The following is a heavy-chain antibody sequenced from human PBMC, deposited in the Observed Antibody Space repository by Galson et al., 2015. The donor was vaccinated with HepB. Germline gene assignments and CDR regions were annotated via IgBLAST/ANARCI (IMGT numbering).Heavy chain of an antibody. D-gene: IGHD2-2*01. V-gene: IGHV4-61*02. CDR2: IYTSGST. CDR1: GGSISSGSYY. Sequence: TLSLTCTVSGGSISSGSYYWSWIRQPAGKGLEWIGRIYTSGSTNYNPSLKSRVTMSVDTSKNQFSLKLSSVTAADTAVYYCARANDIVVVPAAIFGAFDPWGQGTLVTVSS. J-gene: IGHJ5*02. CDR3: ARANDIVVVPAAIFGAFDP.